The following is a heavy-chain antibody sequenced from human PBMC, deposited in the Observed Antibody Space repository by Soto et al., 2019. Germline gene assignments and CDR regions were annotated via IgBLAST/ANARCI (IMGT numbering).Heavy chain of an antibody. CDR3: ARDQWLVGDYYYCGMDV. V-gene: IGHV6-1*01. D-gene: IGHD6-19*01. J-gene: IGHJ6*02. Sequence: PSQTLSLTCAISGDSVSSNSAAWNWIRQSPSRGLEWLGRTYYRSKWYNDYAVSVKSRITINPDTSKNQFSLQLNSVTPEDTAVYYCARDQWLVGDYYYCGMDVWGQGTTDTVSS. CDR1: GDSVSSNSAA. CDR2: TYYRSKWYN.